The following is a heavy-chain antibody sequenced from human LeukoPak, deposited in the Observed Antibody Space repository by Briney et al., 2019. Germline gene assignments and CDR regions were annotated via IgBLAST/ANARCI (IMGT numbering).Heavy chain of an antibody. D-gene: IGHD6-13*01. CDR2: ISAYNGNT. CDR3: ARDRPSSWTIPPDY. V-gene: IGHV1-18*01. CDR1: GYTFTSYG. J-gene: IGHJ4*02. Sequence: GASVKVSCKASGYTFTSYGISWVRQAPGQGLEWMGWISAYNGNTNYAQKLQGRVTMTTDTSTSSAYMELRSLRSDDTAVYYCARDRPSSWTIPPDYWGQGTLVTVSS.